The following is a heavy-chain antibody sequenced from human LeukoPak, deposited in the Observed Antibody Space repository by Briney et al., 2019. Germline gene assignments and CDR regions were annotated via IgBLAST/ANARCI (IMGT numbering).Heavy chain of an antibody. D-gene: IGHD3-22*01. CDR3: ARDRLGDYDHSGYYDK. Sequence: SGVSLRLSCAASGFTFSDYYMSWIRQAPGKGLEWVSYICDSGRTIYYADSVKGRFTISRDNAKNSVYLQMNNLRAEDTAVYYCARDRLGDYDHSGYYDKWGQGTLVTVSS. V-gene: IGHV3-11*01. CDR2: ICDSGRTI. CDR1: GFTFSDYY. J-gene: IGHJ4*02.